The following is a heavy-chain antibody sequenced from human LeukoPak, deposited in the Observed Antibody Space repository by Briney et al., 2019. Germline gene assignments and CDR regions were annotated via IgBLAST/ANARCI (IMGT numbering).Heavy chain of an antibody. V-gene: IGHV3-23*01. CDR3: AKDRWAGGYSYGYLDY. Sequence: GGSLRLSCAASGFTFSSYWMSWVRQAPGKGLEWVSAISGSGGSTYYADSVKGRFTISRDNSKNTLYLQMNSLRAEDTAVYYCAKDRWAGGYSYGYLDYWGQGTLVTVSS. CDR2: ISGSGGST. CDR1: GFTFSSYW. J-gene: IGHJ4*02. D-gene: IGHD5-18*01.